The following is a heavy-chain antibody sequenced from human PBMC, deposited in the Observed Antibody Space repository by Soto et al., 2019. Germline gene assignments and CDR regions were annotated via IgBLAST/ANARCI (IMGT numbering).Heavy chain of an antibody. CDR3: ARDQGVVVTADNWFDP. V-gene: IGHV4-4*07. Sequence: SETLSLTCTVSGGSITDYSWVWIRQPAGKGLEWIGRIFSSGSTNHNPSLKGRITMSLDTSKNQFSLKLNSATATDTAVYFCARDQGVVVTADNWFDPWGQGILVTVSS. CDR2: IFSSGST. D-gene: IGHD2-21*02. CDR1: GGSITDYS. J-gene: IGHJ5*02.